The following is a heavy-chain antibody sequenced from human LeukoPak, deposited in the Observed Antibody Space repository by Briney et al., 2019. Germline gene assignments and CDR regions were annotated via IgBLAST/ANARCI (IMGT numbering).Heavy chain of an antibody. Sequence: PGGSLRLSCSVSGFTFSTYVMHWVRQAPGKGLEYVSAISSNGDNTYYADSVEGRFTIPRDNSKNTLYLQMSSLRADDTAVYYCVRGTGYWGQGTLVTVSS. CDR1: GFTFSTYV. V-gene: IGHV3-64D*06. CDR3: VRGTGY. J-gene: IGHJ4*02. CDR2: ISSNGDNT.